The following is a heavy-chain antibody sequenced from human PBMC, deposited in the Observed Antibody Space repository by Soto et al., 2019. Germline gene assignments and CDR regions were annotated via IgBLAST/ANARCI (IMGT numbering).Heavy chain of an antibody. CDR2: INHSGST. CDR3: ARGYYDFWSGYHSHYYYYYMDV. CDR1: GGSFSGYY. D-gene: IGHD3-3*01. J-gene: IGHJ6*03. Sequence: PSETLSLTCAVYGGSFSGYYWSWIRQPPGKGLEWIGEINHSGSTNYNPSLKSRVTISVDTSKNQFSLNLSSVTAADTAVYYCARGYYDFWSGYHSHYYYYYMDVWGKGTTVTISS. V-gene: IGHV4-34*01.